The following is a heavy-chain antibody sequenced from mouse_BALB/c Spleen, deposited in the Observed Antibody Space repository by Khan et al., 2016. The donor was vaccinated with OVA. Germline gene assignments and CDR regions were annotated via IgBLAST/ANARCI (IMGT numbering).Heavy chain of an antibody. Sequence: EVELVESGGGLVQPGGSRKLSCAASGFAFIDYGMAWVRQTPGKGPEWIAFISSVAYSIYYADTVPGRFTISRENAKNNLYLEMSSLRSDDTAMYFCARGGFAYWGQGTLVTVSA. CDR2: ISSVAYSI. CDR1: GFAFIDYG. J-gene: IGHJ3*01. V-gene: IGHV5-15*02. CDR3: ARGGFAY.